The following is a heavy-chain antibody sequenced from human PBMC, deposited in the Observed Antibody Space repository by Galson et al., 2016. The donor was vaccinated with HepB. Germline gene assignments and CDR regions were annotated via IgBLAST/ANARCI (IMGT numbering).Heavy chain of an antibody. J-gene: IGHJ1*01. CDR2: TGYDGSST. CDR1: GFSFSNFG. D-gene: IGHD6-25*01. Sequence: SLRLSCAGTGFSFSNFGMHWVRQAPGTGLEWVATTGYDGSSTYYADSLRGRFIISKDNSNNMFYLEMSSLTPEDTAIYYCARDRYPYGGYRDLPSWGPGALVIVSS. V-gene: IGHV3-30*12. CDR3: ARDRYPYGGYRDLPS.